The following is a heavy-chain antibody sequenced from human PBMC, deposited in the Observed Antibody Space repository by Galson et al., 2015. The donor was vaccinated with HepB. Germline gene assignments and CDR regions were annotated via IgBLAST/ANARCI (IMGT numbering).Heavy chain of an antibody. CDR2: IKQDGSEK. CDR1: GFTFSSYW. Sequence: SLRLSCAASGFTFSSYWMSWVRQAPGKGLEWVANIKQDGSEKYYVDSVKGRFTISRDNAKNSLYLQMNSLRAEDTAVYYCARTIGDYSSPALFDYWGQGTLVTVSS. V-gene: IGHV3-7*03. J-gene: IGHJ4*02. D-gene: IGHD6-13*01. CDR3: ARTIGDYSSPALFDY.